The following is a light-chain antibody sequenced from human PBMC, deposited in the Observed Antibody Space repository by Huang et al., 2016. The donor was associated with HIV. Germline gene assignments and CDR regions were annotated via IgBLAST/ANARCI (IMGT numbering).Light chain of an antibody. CDR1: PSVSTF. J-gene: IGKJ5*01. CDR3: QQHSYWPIT. Sequence: DIVLTQSPATLSLSPGERATVSCRASPSVSTFLAWYHHKPGQAPRLLIFDASNRASGVPARFSGTGSGTDFTLTSSSLEPSDVAVYYCQQHSYWPITFGRGTRLEI. V-gene: IGKV3-11*01. CDR2: DAS.